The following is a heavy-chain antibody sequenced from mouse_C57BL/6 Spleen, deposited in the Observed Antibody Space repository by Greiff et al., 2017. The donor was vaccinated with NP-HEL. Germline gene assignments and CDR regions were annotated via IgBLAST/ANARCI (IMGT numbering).Heavy chain of an antibody. CDR3: ARKGLREMSYYAMDY. J-gene: IGHJ4*01. CDR2: IYSGDGDT. Sequence: VQLQQSGAELVKPGASVKISCKASGYAFSSYWINWVKQMPGKGVEWIGLIYSGDGDTNSNGKVKGKATLHADKSSRTAYMQLSSQTSVDSAVYFCARKGLREMSYYAMDYWGQGTSVTVSS. CDR1: GYAFSSYW. V-gene: IGHV1-80*01. D-gene: IGHD2-4*01.